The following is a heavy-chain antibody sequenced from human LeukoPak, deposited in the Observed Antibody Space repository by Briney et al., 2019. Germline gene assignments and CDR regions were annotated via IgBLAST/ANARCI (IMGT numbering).Heavy chain of an antibody. Sequence: GGSLRLSCAASGFTFSNAWMSWVRQAPGKGLEWVSYISSSSSTIYYADSVKGRFTISRDNAKNSLYLQMNSLRAEDTAVYYCARETHNWFDPWGQGTLVTVSS. CDR3: ARETHNWFDP. V-gene: IGHV3-48*04. J-gene: IGHJ5*02. CDR1: GFTFSNAW. CDR2: ISSSSSTI.